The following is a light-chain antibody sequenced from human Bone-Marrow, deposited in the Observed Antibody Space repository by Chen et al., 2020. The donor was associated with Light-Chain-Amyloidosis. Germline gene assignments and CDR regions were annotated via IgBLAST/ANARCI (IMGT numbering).Light chain of an antibody. CDR1: SGSIATNY. CDR2: EDD. V-gene: IGLV6-57*01. CDR3: QSYQGSSQGV. J-gene: IGLJ3*02. Sequence: NFMLTQPHSVSEYPGKTVIISCTRSSGSIATNYVQWYQQRPGSSPTTVIYEDDQRPFVVPDRFSGSIDRSSNAASLTISGLKTEDEADYYCQSYQGSSQGVFGGGTKLTVL.